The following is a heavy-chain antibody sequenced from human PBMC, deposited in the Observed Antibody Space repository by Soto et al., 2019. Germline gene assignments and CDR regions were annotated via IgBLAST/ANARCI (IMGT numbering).Heavy chain of an antibody. CDR2: IYHSGST. D-gene: IGHD3-9*01. CDR1: SGSISSSNW. Sequence: SETLSLTCAVSSGSISSSNWWSWVRQPPGKGLEWIGEIYHSGSTNYNPSLKSRVTISVDKSKNQFSLKLSSVTAADTAVYYCARINEYYDILTGYFIQGYYYYMDVWGKGTTVTVS. J-gene: IGHJ6*03. CDR3: ARINEYYDILTGYFIQGYYYYMDV. V-gene: IGHV4-4*02.